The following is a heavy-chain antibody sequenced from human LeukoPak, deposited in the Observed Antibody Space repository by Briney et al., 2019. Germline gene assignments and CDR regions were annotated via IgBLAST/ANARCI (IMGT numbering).Heavy chain of an antibody. V-gene: IGHV4-4*02. D-gene: IGHD3-10*01. J-gene: IGHJ3*02. CDR1: GGSIKSNNW. CDR3: AKADLGAFDI. Sequence: SETLSLTCAVSGGSIKSNNWWSWVRQPPGKGLEWIGEIYHSGSTNYNPPLESRVTVSVDKSKNQFSLDLSSVTAADTAVYYCAKADLGAFDIWGQGTMVTVSS. CDR2: IYHSGST.